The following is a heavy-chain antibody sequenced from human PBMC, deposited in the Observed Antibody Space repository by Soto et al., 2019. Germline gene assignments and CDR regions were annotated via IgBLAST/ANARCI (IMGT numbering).Heavy chain of an antibody. D-gene: IGHD2-2*01. CDR1: GYTFTSYG. J-gene: IGHJ6*02. CDR3: ARDIVLVPAAGPGLGPRYYYYGMDV. Sequence: ASVKVSCKASGYTFTSYGISWVRQAPGQGLEWMGWISTYNGNTNYAQKLQGRVTMTTDTSTSTAYMELRSLRSDDTAVYYCARDIVLVPAAGPGLGPRYYYYGMDVWGQGTTVTVSS. V-gene: IGHV1-18*01. CDR2: ISTYNGNT.